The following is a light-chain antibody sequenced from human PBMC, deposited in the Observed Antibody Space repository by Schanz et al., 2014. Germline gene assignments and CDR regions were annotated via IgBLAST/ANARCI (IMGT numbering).Light chain of an antibody. CDR1: SSDVGAYNF. CDR3: SSYTTTSNLV. V-gene: IGLV2-8*01. CDR2: EVN. Sequence: QSALTQPPSASGSPGQSVTISCTGTSSDVGAYNFVSWYEQHPGKAPKLMINEVNKRPSGVPDRFSGSKSGNTAFLTVSGLQAEDEGDYYCSSYTTTSNLVFGTGTKLTVL. J-gene: IGLJ1*01.